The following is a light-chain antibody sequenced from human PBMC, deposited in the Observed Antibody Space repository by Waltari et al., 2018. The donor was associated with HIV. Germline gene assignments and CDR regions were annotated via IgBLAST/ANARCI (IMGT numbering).Light chain of an antibody. CDR3: CSYAGSYTR. Sequence: ALTRPRRGSVCPGESATCSCTCTGRVVGVYNYVPWYQQHPGKAPKLMIDGVSKRPSGVPDRFSGSKSGNTASLTISGLQAEDEADYYCCSYAGSYTRFGGGTKLTVL. V-gene: IGLV2-11*01. CDR1: GRVVGVYNY. CDR2: GVS. J-gene: IGLJ2*01.